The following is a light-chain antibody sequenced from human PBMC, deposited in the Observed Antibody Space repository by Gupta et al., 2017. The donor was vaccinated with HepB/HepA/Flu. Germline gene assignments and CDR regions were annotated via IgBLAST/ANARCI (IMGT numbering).Light chain of an antibody. CDR1: SGSVSTTNY. Sequence: QPVVTQEPSFSVSPGGTVTLTCGLSSGSVSTTNYPSWFQQTPGQAPRTLIYSTNTRSSGVPDRFSGSILGNKAALTITGAQADDESDYYCALYMGSGISVFGGGTKLTVL. J-gene: IGLJ2*01. V-gene: IGLV8-61*01. CDR2: STN. CDR3: ALYMGSGISV.